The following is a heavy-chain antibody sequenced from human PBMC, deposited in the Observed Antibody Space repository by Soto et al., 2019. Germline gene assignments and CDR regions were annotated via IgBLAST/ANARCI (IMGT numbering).Heavy chain of an antibody. Sequence: SVKVSCKASGGTFSSYAISWVRQAPGQGLEWMGGIIPIFGTANYAQKFQGRVTITADESTSTAYMELSSLRSADTAVYYLYWWALDVDKGYYGLDVWGQGTRVTVSS. CDR3: YWWALDVDKGYYGLDV. CDR1: GGTFSSYA. V-gene: IGHV1-69*13. D-gene: IGHD2-15*01. CDR2: IIPIFGTA. J-gene: IGHJ6*02.